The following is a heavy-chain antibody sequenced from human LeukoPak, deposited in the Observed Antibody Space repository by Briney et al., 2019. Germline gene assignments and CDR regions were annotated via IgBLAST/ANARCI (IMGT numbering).Heavy chain of an antibody. CDR1: GGSISSRSYY. CDR2: IYYSEST. Sequence: KSSETLSLTCTVSGGSISSRSYYWGWIRRPPGKGLEWIGSIYYSESTYYNPSLRSRVTISVDTSKNQFSLKLSSVTAADTAVYYCARQRFGDLNAEYFQHWGQGTLVTVSS. J-gene: IGHJ1*01. D-gene: IGHD3-10*01. V-gene: IGHV4-39*01. CDR3: ARQRFGDLNAEYFQH.